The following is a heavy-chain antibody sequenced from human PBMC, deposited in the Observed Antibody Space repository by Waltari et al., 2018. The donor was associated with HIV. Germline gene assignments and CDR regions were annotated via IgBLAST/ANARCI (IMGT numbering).Heavy chain of an antibody. J-gene: IGHJ4*02. D-gene: IGHD3-22*01. CDR1: GNTLTIYG. CDR3: ARSPPQDDSSGYYCDY. Sequence: QVQLVQSGAEVKKPGASVKVSCKASGNTLTIYGFTWVRQAPGQGLEWMGGMIAHKGNTNYAQKCQARVTMTTDTSTSTAYRELRSLRSDDTAVYYCARSPPQDDSSGYYCDYWGQGTLVTVSS. CDR2: MIAHKGNT. V-gene: IGHV1-18*01.